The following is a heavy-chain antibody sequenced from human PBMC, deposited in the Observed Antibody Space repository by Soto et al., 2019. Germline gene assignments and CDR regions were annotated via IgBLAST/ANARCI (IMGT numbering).Heavy chain of an antibody. CDR3: ARDYYDGDPDY. D-gene: IGHD3-3*01. CDR1: GFTFSSYG. V-gene: IGHV3-33*01. J-gene: IGHJ4*02. Sequence: QVQLVESGGGVVQPGRSLRLSGAASGFTFSSYGMHWVRQAPGKGLEWVAVIWYDGSNKYYADSVKGRFTISRDNSKNTLYLQMNSLRAEDTAVYYCARDYYDGDPDYWGQGTLVTVSS. CDR2: IWYDGSNK.